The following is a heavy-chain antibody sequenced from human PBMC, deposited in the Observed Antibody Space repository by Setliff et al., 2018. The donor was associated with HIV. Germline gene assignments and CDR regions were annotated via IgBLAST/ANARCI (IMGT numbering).Heavy chain of an antibody. D-gene: IGHD3-3*01. Sequence: PSETLSLTCTVSTDSFSNRGFYWGWVRQPPGRGLEWIGSVYYSGSTYYNPSLKSRVTISVDTSKNQLSLKLTSMTAADTAVYYRARSQPDTIFGVVVFDSWGQGTLVTVS. CDR2: VYYSGST. CDR3: ARSQPDTIFGVVVFDS. J-gene: IGHJ4*02. V-gene: IGHV4-39*01. CDR1: TDSFSNRGFY.